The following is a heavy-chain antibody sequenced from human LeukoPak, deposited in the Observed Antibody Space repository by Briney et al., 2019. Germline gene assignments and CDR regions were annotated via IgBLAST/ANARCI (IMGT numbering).Heavy chain of an antibody. CDR2: IYYSGST. J-gene: IGHJ5*02. Sequence: SETLSLTCTVSGGSISRGGYYWSWIRQHPGKGLEWIGYIYYSGSTYYNPSLESRVTISVDTSKNQFSLKLSSVTAADTAVYYCARGGNNWFDPWGQGTLVTVSS. V-gene: IGHV4-31*03. CDR3: ARGGNNWFDP. D-gene: IGHD3-16*01. CDR1: GGSISRGGYY.